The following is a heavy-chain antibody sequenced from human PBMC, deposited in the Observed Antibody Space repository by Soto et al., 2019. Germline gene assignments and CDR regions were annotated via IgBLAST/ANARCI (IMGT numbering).Heavy chain of an antibody. CDR2: IIPIFGTA. V-gene: IGHV1-69*01. CDR3: ARGSDYYDSSGWAFDI. D-gene: IGHD3-22*01. Sequence: KVSCKASGGTFSSYAISWVRQAPGQGLEWMGGIIPIFGTANYAQKFQGRVTITADESTSTAYMELSSLRSEDTAVYYCARGSDYYDSSGWAFDIWGQGTMVTVSS. J-gene: IGHJ3*02. CDR1: GGTFSSYA.